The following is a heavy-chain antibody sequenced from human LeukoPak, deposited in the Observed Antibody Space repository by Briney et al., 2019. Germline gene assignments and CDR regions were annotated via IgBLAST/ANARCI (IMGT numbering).Heavy chain of an antibody. CDR1: GFTFSSYS. CDR2: ISSSSSYI. D-gene: IGHD1-26*01. CDR3: AREKWDQLDY. V-gene: IGHV3-21*01. Sequence: GGSLRLSCAASGFTFSSYSMNWVRQAPGKGLEWVSSISSSSSYIYYADSVEGRFTISRDNAKNSLYLQMNSLRAEDTAVYYCAREKWDQLDYWGQGTLLTVSS. J-gene: IGHJ4*02.